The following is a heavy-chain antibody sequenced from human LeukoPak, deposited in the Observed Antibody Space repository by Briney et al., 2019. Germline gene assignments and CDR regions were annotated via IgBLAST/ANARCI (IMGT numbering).Heavy chain of an antibody. V-gene: IGHV1-46*01. CDR2: ISPSGGST. CDR1: GYTFTRYY. D-gene: IGHD3-10*01. J-gene: IGHJ5*02. Sequence: GASVKVSCKAFGYTFTRYYMHWVRQAPGQGPEWMGVISPSGGSTTYAQKFQGRVTLTRDMSTSTDYLELSSLRSEDTAVYYCATASSSPRRVWFGELLLSENWFDPWGQGTLVTVSS. CDR3: ATASSSPRRVWFGELLLSENWFDP.